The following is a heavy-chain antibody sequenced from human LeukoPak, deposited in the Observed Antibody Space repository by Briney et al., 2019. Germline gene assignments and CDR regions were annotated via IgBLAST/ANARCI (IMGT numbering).Heavy chain of an antibody. CDR2: ISSSSSYI. CDR1: GFTFSSYS. D-gene: IGHD2-21*02. CDR3: ARDLDSVVVTAV. V-gene: IGHV3-21*01. J-gene: IGHJ4*02. Sequence: RPGGSLRLSCAASGFTFSSYSMNWVRQAPGKGLEWVSSISSSSSYIYYADSVKGRFTISRDNAKNSLYLQMNSLRAEDTAVYYCARDLDSVVVTAVWGQGTLVTVSS.